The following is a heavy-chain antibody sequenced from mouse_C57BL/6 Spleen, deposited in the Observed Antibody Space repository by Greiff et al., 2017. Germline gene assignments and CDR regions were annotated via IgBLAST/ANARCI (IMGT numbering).Heavy chain of an antibody. CDR2: IDPETGGT. CDR3: TRRGTLNLLPYAMDY. V-gene: IGHV1-15*01. J-gene: IGHJ4*01. CDR1: GYTFTDYE. Sequence: VQLQQSGAELVRPGASVTLSCKASGYTFTDYEMHWVKQTPVHGLEWIGAIDPETGGTAYNQKFKGKAILTADKSSSTAYMQLRSLTSEDSAVYYCTRRGTLNLLPYAMDYWGQGTSVTVSS. D-gene: IGHD2-10*01.